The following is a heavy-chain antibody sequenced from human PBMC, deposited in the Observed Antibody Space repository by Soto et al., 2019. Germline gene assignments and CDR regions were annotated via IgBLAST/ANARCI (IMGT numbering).Heavy chain of an antibody. Sequence: SETLSLTCTVSGGSISSGGYYWSWIRQHPGKGLEWIGYIYYSGSTYYNPSLKSRVTISVDTSKNQFSLKLSSVTAADTAVYYCARKDGEPYYNWFDPWGQGTLVTVSS. CDR1: GGSISSGGYY. CDR2: IYYSGST. CDR3: ARKDGEPYYNWFDP. J-gene: IGHJ5*02. D-gene: IGHD3-10*01. V-gene: IGHV4-31*03.